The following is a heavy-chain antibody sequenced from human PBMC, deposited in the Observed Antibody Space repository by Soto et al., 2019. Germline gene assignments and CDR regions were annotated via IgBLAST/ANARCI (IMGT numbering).Heavy chain of an antibody. CDR3: TTDVIFGVVITLPPH. D-gene: IGHD3-3*01. V-gene: IGHV3-15*07. Sequence: GGSLRLSCAASGFTFSNAWMNWVRQAPGKGLEWVGRIKSKTDGGTTDYAAPVKGRFTISRDDSKNTLYLQMNSLKTEDTAVYYCTTDVIFGVVITLPPHWGQGTLVTVSS. CDR2: IKSKTDGGTT. CDR1: GFTFSNAW. J-gene: IGHJ4*02.